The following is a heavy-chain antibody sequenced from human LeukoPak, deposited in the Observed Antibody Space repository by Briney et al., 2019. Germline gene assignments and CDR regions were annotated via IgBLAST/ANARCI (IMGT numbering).Heavy chain of an antibody. CDR1: GFTFSTDW. D-gene: IGHD2-8*01. CDR2: IKGDGSHT. J-gene: IGHJ4*02. CDR3: ARDIVNGG. V-gene: IGHV3-74*01. Sequence: GGSLRLSCAASGFTFSTDWMHWVRQVPGKGLVWVSRIKGDGSHTDYADSVKGRFTISRDNVKNTLYLQMNSLRDEDTAIYYCARDIVNGGWGRGTLVTVSS.